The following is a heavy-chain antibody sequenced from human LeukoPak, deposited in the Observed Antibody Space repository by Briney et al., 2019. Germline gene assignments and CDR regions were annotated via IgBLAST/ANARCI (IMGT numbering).Heavy chain of an antibody. V-gene: IGHV3-23*01. J-gene: IGHJ4*02. CDR1: GFTFSSCA. CDR2: ISGSGGST. Sequence: PGGSLRLSCAASGFTFSSCAMSWVRQAPGKGLEWVSAISGSGGSTYYADSVKGRFTISRDNSKNTLYLQMNSLRAEDTAVYYCAKSIRRWLRLFAFDYWGQGTLVTVSS. CDR3: AKSIRRWLRLFAFDY. D-gene: IGHD5-12*01.